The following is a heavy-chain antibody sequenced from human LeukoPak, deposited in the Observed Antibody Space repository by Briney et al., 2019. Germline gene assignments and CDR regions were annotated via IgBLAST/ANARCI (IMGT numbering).Heavy chain of an antibody. CDR2: IYYSGSA. V-gene: IGHV4-30-4*08. D-gene: IGHD5-12*01. Sequence: SQTLSLTCTVSGGSISSGDYYWSWIRQPPGKGLEWIGYIYYSGSAYYNPSLKSRVTISVDTSKNQFSLKLSSVTAADTAVYYCARHSPTATNFDYWGQGTLVTVSS. J-gene: IGHJ4*02. CDR1: GGSISSGDYY. CDR3: ARHSPTATNFDY.